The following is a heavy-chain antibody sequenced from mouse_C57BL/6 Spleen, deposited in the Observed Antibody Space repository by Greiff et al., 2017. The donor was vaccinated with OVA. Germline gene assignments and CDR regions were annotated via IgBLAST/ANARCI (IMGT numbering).Heavy chain of an antibody. CDR1: GYTFTSYW. J-gene: IGHJ2*01. V-gene: IGHV1-69*01. D-gene: IGHD3-2*02. CDR3: ARFPAQAYYFDY. Sequence: QVQLKQPGAELVMPGASVKLSCKASGYTFTSYWMHWVKQRPGQGLEWIGEIDPSDSYTNYNQKFKGKSTLTVDKSSSTAYMQLSSLTSEDSAVYYCARFPAQAYYFDYWGQGTTLTVSS. CDR2: IDPSDSYT.